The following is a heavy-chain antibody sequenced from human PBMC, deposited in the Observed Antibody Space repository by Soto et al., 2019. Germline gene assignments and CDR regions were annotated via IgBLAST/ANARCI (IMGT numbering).Heavy chain of an antibody. J-gene: IGHJ3*02. CDR3: AKIGTVSDAFDI. CDR1: GFTFSSYA. CDR2: IGGSGGST. V-gene: IGHV3-23*01. Sequence: GGSLRLSCAASGFTFSSYAMSWVRQAPGKGLEWVSAIGGSGGSTYYADSVKGRFTISRDNSKNTLYLQMNSLRAEDTAVYYCAKIGTVSDAFDIWGQGTMVTVSS. D-gene: IGHD3-10*01.